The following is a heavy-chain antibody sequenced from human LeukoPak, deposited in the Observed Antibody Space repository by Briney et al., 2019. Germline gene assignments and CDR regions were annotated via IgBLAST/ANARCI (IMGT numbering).Heavy chain of an antibody. D-gene: IGHD2-2*01. J-gene: IGHJ4*02. CDR3: ASSVVVPAAIDY. Sequence: PGGSLRLSCAASGFTFSSYGMHWVRQAPGKGLEWVAFIRYDGSNKYYADSVKGRFTISRDNSKNTPYLQMNSQRAEDTAVYYCASSVVVPAAIDYWGQGTLVTVSS. CDR2: IRYDGSNK. V-gene: IGHV3-30*02. CDR1: GFTFSSYG.